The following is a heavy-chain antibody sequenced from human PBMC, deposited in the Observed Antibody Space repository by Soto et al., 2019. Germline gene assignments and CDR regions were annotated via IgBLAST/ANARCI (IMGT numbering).Heavy chain of an antibody. J-gene: IGHJ5*02. CDR1: GFTFSCCA. D-gene: IGHD2-15*01. CDR3: ARDLGYCRSGTCYREWFDP. V-gene: IGHV3-23*01. CDR2: IHGDGDYI. Sequence: EVQLLESGGGLVQPGGSLRLSCAASGFTFSCCAMSWVRQAPGKGLEWVSTIHGDGDYIHYTDSVKGRFTISRDNSRNTLYLQMNSLRGDDTAVYYCARDLGYCRSGTCYREWFDPWGQGTLVTVSS.